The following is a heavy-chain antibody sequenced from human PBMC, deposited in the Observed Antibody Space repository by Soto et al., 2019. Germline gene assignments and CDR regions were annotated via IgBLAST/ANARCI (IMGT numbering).Heavy chain of an antibody. CDR2: ISSSSSTI. CDR1: GFTFSSYS. CDR3: ARGRVYDGSYYFDY. J-gene: IGHJ4*02. D-gene: IGHD1-26*01. Sequence: EVQLVESGGGLVQPGGSLRLSCAASGFTFSSYSMNWVRQAPGKGLEWVSYISSSSSTIYYADSVKGRFTISRDNAKNSLYLQMNSLRDEDTAVYYCARGRVYDGSYYFDYWGQGTLVTVSS. V-gene: IGHV3-48*02.